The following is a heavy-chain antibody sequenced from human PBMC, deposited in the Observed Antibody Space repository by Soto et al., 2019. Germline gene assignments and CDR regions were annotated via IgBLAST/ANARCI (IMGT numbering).Heavy chain of an antibody. CDR1: GVSISSSSYY. J-gene: IGHJ4*02. D-gene: IGHD5-18*01. V-gene: IGHV4-39*02. Sequence: PSETLSLTCAVSGVSISSSSYYWVWLRPAPGQGLEWSGSIYYSGSTYYNPSLNSRDTISVHTSKIHCPLDPSSVTAADTAVSYCGTVRGGYSHAFDYWGQGTMVTVSS. CDR3: GTVRGGYSHAFDY. CDR2: IYYSGST.